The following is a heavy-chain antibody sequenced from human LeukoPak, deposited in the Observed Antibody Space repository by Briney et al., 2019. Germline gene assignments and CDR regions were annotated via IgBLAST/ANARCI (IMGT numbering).Heavy chain of an antibody. J-gene: IGHJ4*02. D-gene: IGHD6-19*01. CDR1: GFTFSNYL. Sequence: GGSLRLSCAASGFTFSNYLMTWVRQAPGKGLEWVSTIRGGGGDTYYADSVQGRFTISRDNSKSTLYLQMNSLRAEDTAIYYCAKDRIAVATFDYWGQGTLVTVSS. V-gene: IGHV3-23*01. CDR2: IRGGGGDT. CDR3: AKDRIAVATFDY.